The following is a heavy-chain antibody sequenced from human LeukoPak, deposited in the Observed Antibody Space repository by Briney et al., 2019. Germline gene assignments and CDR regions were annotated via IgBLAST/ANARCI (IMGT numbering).Heavy chain of an antibody. CDR3: ARRITMVRGVMTNWFDP. CDR2: IYPGDSDT. CDR1: GYSFTGYW. D-gene: IGHD3-10*01. Sequence: GESLKISCKGSGYSFTGYWIGWVRQMPGKGLEWMGIIYPGDSDTRYSPSFQGQVTISADKSISTAYLQWSSLKASDTAMYYCARRITMVRGVMTNWFDPWGQGTLVTVSS. V-gene: IGHV5-51*01. J-gene: IGHJ5*02.